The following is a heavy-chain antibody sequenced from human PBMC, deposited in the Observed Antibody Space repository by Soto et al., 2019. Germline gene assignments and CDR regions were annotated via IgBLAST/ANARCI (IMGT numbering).Heavy chain of an antibody. D-gene: IGHD6-19*01. Sequence: PSETLSLTCAVSGDSISTNKWWSWVRQPPGKGLEWIGEVYHNGLTNYNASLKSRVTMSVDTSKNQFSLKLTSVTAADTAIYYCARDVAVPRESDRFHXWGQGTLVTVSX. V-gene: IGHV4-4*02. J-gene: IGHJ4*02. CDR3: ARDVAVPRESDRFHX. CDR2: VYHNGLT. CDR1: GDSISTNKW.